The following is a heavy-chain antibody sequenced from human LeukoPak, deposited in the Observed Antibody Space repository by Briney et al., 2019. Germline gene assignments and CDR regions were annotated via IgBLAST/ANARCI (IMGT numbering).Heavy chain of an antibody. D-gene: IGHD3-10*01. Sequence: PGGSLRLSCAASGFTFSNCGMHWVRQAPGKGLEWVALISYEGSKKYYADLVKGRFTISRDNSKNTLYLQMNSLRAEDTAVYYCARDISPSYFGSFDYWGQGTLVAVSS. V-gene: IGHV3-30*03. CDR3: ARDISPSYFGSFDY. CDR1: GFTFSNCG. CDR2: ISYEGSKK. J-gene: IGHJ4*02.